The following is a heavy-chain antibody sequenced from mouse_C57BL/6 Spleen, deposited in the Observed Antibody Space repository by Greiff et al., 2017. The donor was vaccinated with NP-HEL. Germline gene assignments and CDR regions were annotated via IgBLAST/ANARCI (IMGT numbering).Heavy chain of an antibody. CDR3: ARTDNFDY. J-gene: IGHJ2*01. CDR1: GYTFTSYW. Sequence: QVQLQQPGAELVMPGASVKLSCKASGYTFTSYWMHWVKQRPGQGLEWIGEIDPSDSYTNYNQKFKGKSTVTVDKSSSTAYMQLSSLTSEDSAVYYCARTDNFDYWGQGTTLTVSS. CDR2: IDPSDSYT. V-gene: IGHV1-69*01.